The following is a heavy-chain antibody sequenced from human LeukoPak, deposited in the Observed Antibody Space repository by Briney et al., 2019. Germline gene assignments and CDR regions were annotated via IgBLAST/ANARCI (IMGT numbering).Heavy chain of an antibody. CDR2: IYYSGST. J-gene: IGHJ4*02. V-gene: IGHV4-39*01. Sequence: SETLSLTCTVSGGSISSSSYYWGWIRQPPGKGLEWIGSIYYSGSTYYNPSLKSRVTISVDTSKNQFSLKLSSVTAADTAVYYCARLPGMMTTVTTRGYYFDYWGQGTLVTVSS. CDR3: ARLPGMMTTVTTRGYYFDY. CDR1: GGSISSSSYY. D-gene: IGHD4-17*01.